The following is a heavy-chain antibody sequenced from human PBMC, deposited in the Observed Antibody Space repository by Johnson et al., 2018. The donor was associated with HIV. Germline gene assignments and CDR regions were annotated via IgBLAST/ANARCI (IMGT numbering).Heavy chain of an antibody. J-gene: IGHJ3*02. CDR3: AREVEITMVQGVIIGDAFDI. Sequence: VQLVESGGGLVKPGGSLRLSCAASGFTFDDYAMHWVRQVPGKGLEWVSGISWNSGSIGYVDSVKGRFTISRDNAKNSLYLQMNSLRPEDTALYYCAREVEITMVQGVIIGDAFDIWGQGTMVTVS. D-gene: IGHD3-10*01. CDR1: GFTFDDYA. CDR2: ISWNSGSI. V-gene: IGHV3-9*01.